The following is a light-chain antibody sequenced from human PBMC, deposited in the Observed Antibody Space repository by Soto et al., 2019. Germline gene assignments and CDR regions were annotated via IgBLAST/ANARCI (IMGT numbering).Light chain of an antibody. CDR3: EAWDSSLSAGV. V-gene: IGLV1-51*01. CDR1: RSNIGNNY. CDR2: DND. J-gene: IGLJ3*02. Sequence: QSVLTQPPSVSAAPGQKVTVSCSGSRSNIGNNYVSWYQHLPGTAPKLLIYDNDKRPSGIPDRFSASKSGTSATLGITGLQTGDEADHYCEAWDSSLSAGVFGGGTKVTVL.